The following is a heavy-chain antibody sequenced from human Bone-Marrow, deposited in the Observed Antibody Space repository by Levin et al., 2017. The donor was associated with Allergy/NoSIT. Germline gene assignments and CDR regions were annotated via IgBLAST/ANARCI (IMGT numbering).Heavy chain of an antibody. D-gene: IGHD3-10*01. CDR3: ARDFGIWDYFDY. CDR2: IYVGGST. Sequence: QPGGSLRLSCAASGFRVNGNYMNWVRQAPGKGLEWVSVIYVGGSTYYADSVKGRFTISRDNSKNTLYLHMTSLSPEDTAVYYCARDFGIWDYFDYWGQGTLVTVSS. J-gene: IGHJ4*02. V-gene: IGHV3-53*01. CDR1: GFRVNGNY.